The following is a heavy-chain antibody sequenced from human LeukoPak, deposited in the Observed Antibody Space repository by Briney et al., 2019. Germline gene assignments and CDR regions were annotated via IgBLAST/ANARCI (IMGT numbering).Heavy chain of an antibody. CDR1: GYTFTSYA. Sequence: GASVKVSCKASGYTFTSYAMHWVRQAPGQRLEWMGWINAGNGNTKYSQKFQGRVTITRDTSASTAYMELSSLRSEDTAVYYCARHHTPGGYCSSTSCHPKAYYYYYGMDVWGQGTTVTVSS. V-gene: IGHV1-3*01. CDR2: INAGNGNT. D-gene: IGHD2-2*01. J-gene: IGHJ6*02. CDR3: ARHHTPGGYCSSTSCHPKAYYYYYGMDV.